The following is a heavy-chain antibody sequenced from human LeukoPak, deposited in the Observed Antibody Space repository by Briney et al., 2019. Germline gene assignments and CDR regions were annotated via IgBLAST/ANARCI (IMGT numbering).Heavy chain of an antibody. CDR2: IYTSGST. D-gene: IGHD1-26*01. J-gene: IGHJ4*02. CDR3: ARGGSGSYWVDY. V-gene: IGHV4-4*07. CDR1: GGSISSYY. Sequence: SETLSLTCTVSGGSISSYYWSWIRQPAGKGLDWIGRIYTSGSTNFNPSLKSRVTMSVDTSKNQFSLELRPVTAADTAVYYCARGGSGSYWVDYWGQGTLVTVSS.